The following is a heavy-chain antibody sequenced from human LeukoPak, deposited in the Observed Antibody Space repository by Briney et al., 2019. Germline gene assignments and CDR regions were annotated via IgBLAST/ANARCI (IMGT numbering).Heavy chain of an antibody. CDR1: GFTFSSYG. V-gene: IGHV3-48*04. Sequence: PGGSLRLSCAASGFTFSSYGMHWVRQAPRKELEWLSYISTTGSTIYYADSVKGRFTISRDNAKNSLYLQMNSLRAEDTAVYYCARDGTDNFYYGMDVWGQGTTVTVSS. D-gene: IGHD1-1*01. CDR3: ARDGTDNFYYGMDV. J-gene: IGHJ6*02. CDR2: ISTTGSTI.